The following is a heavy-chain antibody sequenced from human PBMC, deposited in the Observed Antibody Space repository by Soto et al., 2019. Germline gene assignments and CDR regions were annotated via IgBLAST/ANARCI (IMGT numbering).Heavy chain of an antibody. D-gene: IGHD4-17*01. CDR1: GGTFSSYA. CDR3: ATYYGDYPNFDY. J-gene: IGHJ4*02. Sequence: GASVKVSCKASGGTFSSYAISWVRQAPGQGLEWMGGVIPIFGTANYAQKFQGRVTITADESTSTAYMELSSLRSEDTAVYYCATYYGDYPNFDYWGQGTLVTVSS. CDR2: VIPIFGTA. V-gene: IGHV1-69*13.